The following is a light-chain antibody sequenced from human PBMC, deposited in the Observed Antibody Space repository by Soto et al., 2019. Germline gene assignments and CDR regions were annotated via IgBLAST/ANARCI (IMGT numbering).Light chain of an antibody. J-gene: IGKJ4*01. Sequence: DIQMTQSPSTLSASVVDRVSITCLASQTINNLMAWYQQKPGQAPRLLIYKASNLETGVPSRFSGSGSGTEFTLTISSLQPDDFATYYCQQYSSYPSLTFGGGTKVDIK. CDR2: KAS. CDR3: QQYSSYPSLT. CDR1: QTINNL. V-gene: IGKV1-5*03.